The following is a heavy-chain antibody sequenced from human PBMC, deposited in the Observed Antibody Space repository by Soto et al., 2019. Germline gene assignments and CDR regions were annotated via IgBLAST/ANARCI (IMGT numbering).Heavy chain of an antibody. D-gene: IGHD4-4*01. CDR1: GYTFTNYG. CDR2: LNTYNGNT. Sequence: QIQLVQSEGEVKKPGASVKVSCKTSGYTFTNYGVTWVRQAPGQGLEWLGWLNTYNGNTKYAQSFQGRVTITPDTSTITAYVGLRTLSTDDTAVYCCARAQPPTERDFWGQGTLVTVSS. J-gene: IGHJ4*02. CDR3: ARAQPPTERDF. V-gene: IGHV1-18*01.